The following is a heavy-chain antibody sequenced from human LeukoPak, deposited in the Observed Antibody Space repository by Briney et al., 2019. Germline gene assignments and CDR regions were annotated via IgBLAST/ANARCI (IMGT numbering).Heavy chain of an antibody. CDR1: GFTVSSNY. CDR3: ARGGGGSYYLLYNWFDP. CDR2: IYSGGST. V-gene: IGHV3-53*01. D-gene: IGHD1-26*01. Sequence: GGSLRLSCAASGFTVSSNYMSWVRRAPGKGLEWVSVIYSGGSTYYADSVKGRFTISRDNSKNTLYLQMNSLRAEDTAVYYCARGGGGSYYLLYNWFDPWGQGTLVTVSS. J-gene: IGHJ5*02.